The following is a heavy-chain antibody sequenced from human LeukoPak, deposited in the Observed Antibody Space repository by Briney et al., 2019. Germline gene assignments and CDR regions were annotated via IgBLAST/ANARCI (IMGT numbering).Heavy chain of an antibody. CDR2: ISYDGSNK. V-gene: IGHV3-30*09. CDR1: GFTFSSYA. J-gene: IGHJ3*02. CDR3: ARDRCSSTSCYGGAFDI. D-gene: IGHD2-2*01. Sequence: GGSLRLSCAASGFTFSSYAMHWVRQAPGKGLEWVAVISYDGSNKYYADSVKGRFAISRDNSKNTLYLQMSSLRAEDTAVYYCARDRCSSTSCYGGAFDIWGQGTMVTVSS.